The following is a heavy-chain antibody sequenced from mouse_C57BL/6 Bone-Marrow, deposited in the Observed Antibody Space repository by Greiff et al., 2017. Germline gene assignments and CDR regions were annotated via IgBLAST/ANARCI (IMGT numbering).Heavy chain of an antibody. CDR2: INPNNGGT. CDR3: ARQLRLQGWFAY. Sequence: EVQLQQSGPELVKPGASVKMSCKASGYTFTDYNMHWVKQSPGKSLEWIGYINPNNGGTSYNQKFKGKATLPVNKSSSTAYMELRSLTSEDSAVYYCARQLRLQGWFAYWGQGTLVTVSA. V-gene: IGHV1-22*01. D-gene: IGHD3-2*02. CDR1: GYTFTDYN. J-gene: IGHJ3*01.